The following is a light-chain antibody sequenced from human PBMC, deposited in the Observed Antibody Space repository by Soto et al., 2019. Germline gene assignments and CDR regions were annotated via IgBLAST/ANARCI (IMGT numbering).Light chain of an antibody. V-gene: IGLV6-57*01. CDR2: EDN. J-gene: IGLJ3*02. Sequence: NFMLTQPHSVSESPGKTVTMSCTRSSGSIVNNYVQWYQQRPGSSPTTVIYEDNQRPSGVPDRFSGSIDSSSHSASLTISGLKTEDEADYYCQSYDNNNHWVFGGGTKVTVL. CDR3: QSYDNNNHWV. CDR1: SGSIVNNY.